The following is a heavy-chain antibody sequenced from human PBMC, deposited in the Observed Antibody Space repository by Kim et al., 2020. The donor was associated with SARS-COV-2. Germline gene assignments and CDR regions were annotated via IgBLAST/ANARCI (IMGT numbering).Heavy chain of an antibody. D-gene: IGHD1-1*01. CDR3: VREVDNWDFDY. J-gene: IGHJ4*02. V-gene: IGHV1-8*01. CDR2: LDPNSGNT. Sequence: ASVKVSCKASGFTLTTYEINWVRQATGQGLELMGWLDPNSGNTGYAQKFQGRVTMTRSISTNTAYMELSSLKFEDTAVYYCVREVDNWDFDYWGQGTLVTVSS. CDR1: GFTLTTYE.